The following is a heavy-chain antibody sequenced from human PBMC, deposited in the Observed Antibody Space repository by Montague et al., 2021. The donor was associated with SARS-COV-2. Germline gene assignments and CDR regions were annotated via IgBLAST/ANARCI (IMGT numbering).Heavy chain of an antibody. CDR1: GFTFSSYG. D-gene: IGHD3-16*01. CDR2: IWYDGSNK. Sequence: SLRLSCAASGFTFSSYGMHWVRQAPGKGLEWVAVIWYDGSNKYYADSVKGRFTISRDNSKNPLYLQMNSLRAEDTAVYYCARDLFWGTDSGTQQRRDYWGQGTLVTVSS. CDR3: ARDLFWGTDSGTQQRRDY. V-gene: IGHV3-33*01. J-gene: IGHJ4*02.